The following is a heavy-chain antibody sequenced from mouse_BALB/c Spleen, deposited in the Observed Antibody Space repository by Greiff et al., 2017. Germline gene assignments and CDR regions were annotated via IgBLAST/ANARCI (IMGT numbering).Heavy chain of an antibody. J-gene: IGHJ3*01. CDR1: GFSLTGYG. CDR2: IWGDGST. Sequence: VKLEESGPGLVAPSQSLSITCTVSGFSLTGYGVNWVRQPPGKGLEWLGMIWGDGSTDYNSALKSRLSISKDNSKSQVFLKMNSLQTDDTARYYCARVNYHDYGAWFAYWGQGTLVTVSA. D-gene: IGHD1-2*01. CDR3: ARVNYHDYGAWFAY. V-gene: IGHV2-6-7*01.